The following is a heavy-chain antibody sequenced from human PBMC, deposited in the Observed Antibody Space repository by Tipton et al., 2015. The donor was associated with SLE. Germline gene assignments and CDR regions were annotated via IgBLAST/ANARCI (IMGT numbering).Heavy chain of an antibody. CDR1: GGSFSGYY. V-gene: IGHV4-34*01. CDR3: ARRETGDEYFDL. Sequence: TLSLTCAVYGGSFSGYYWSWIRQPPGKGLEWIGEINHSGSTNCNPSLKSRVTISVDTSKNQFSLKLSSVTAADTAVYYCARRETGDEYFDLWGRGTLVTVSS. CDR2: INHSGST. J-gene: IGHJ2*01. D-gene: IGHD7-27*01.